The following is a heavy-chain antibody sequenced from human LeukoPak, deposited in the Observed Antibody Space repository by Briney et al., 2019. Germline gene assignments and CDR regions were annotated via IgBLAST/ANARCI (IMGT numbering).Heavy chain of an antibody. CDR3: ASGYSSSYGY. D-gene: IGHD6-13*01. CDR1: GGSFSGYY. CDR2: INHSGST. V-gene: IGHV4-34*01. Sequence: PSETLSLTCAVYGGSFSGYYWSWIRQPPGKGLEWIGEINHSGSTNYNPSLKSRVTISVDTSKNQFSLKLSSVTAADTAVYYCASGYSSSYGYWGQGTLGTVSS. J-gene: IGHJ4*02.